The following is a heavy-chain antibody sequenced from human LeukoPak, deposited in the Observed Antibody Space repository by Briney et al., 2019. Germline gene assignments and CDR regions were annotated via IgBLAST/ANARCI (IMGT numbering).Heavy chain of an antibody. V-gene: IGHV1-2*02. CDR1: QFTFTDYY. D-gene: IGHD5-18*01. CDR3: ARAGGGYSAGWGAFDI. CDR2: INPDSGAT. J-gene: IGHJ3*02. Sequence: ASVKVSCKASQFTFTDYYIHWVRQAPGQGLERVGWINPDSGATSYAQNFQGRVTMTRDTSINAAYMEMTSLRSDDTAVYSCARAGGGYSAGWGAFDIWGQGTIVTVSS.